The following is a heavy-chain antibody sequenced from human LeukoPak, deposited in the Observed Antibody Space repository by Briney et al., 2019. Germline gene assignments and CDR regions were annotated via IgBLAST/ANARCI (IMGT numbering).Heavy chain of an antibody. J-gene: IGHJ4*02. Sequence: SETLSLTCTVSGGSISSSSYYWGWIRQPPGKGLEWIGSIYYGGSTYYNPSLKSRVTISVDTSKNQFSLKLSSVTAADTAVYYCARERRDYYDSSGFLDYWGQGTLVTVSS. D-gene: IGHD3-22*01. V-gene: IGHV4-39*07. CDR3: ARERRDYYDSSGFLDY. CDR2: IYYGGST. CDR1: GGSISSSSYY.